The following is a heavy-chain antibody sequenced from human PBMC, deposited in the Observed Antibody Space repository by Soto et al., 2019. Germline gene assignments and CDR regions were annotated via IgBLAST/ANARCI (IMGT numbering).Heavy chain of an antibody. CDR1: GGSISSGDYY. CDR2: IYYSGST. J-gene: IGHJ3*02. V-gene: IGHV4-30-4*01. D-gene: IGHD2-2*01. CDR3: ARYCSSTSCYHDAFDI. Sequence: SETLSLTCTVSGGSISSGDYYWSWIRQPPGKGLEWIGYIYYSGSTYYNPSLKSRVTISVDTSKNQFSLKLSSVTAADTAVYYCARYCSSTSCYHDAFDIWGQGTMVTVSS.